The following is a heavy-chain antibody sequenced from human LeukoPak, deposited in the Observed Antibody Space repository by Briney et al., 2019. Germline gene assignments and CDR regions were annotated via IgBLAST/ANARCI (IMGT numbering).Heavy chain of an antibody. D-gene: IGHD2-15*01. V-gene: IGHV1-18*01. CDR2: ISAYNGNT. Sequence: ASVKVSCKASGYTFTSYGISWVRQAPGQGLEWMGWISAYNGNTNYAQKLQGRVTMTTDTSTSTAYMELRSLRSDDTAVYYCARVFSGGRSGNYFDYWGQGTLVTVSS. CDR3: ARVFSGGRSGNYFDY. J-gene: IGHJ4*02. CDR1: GYTFTSYG.